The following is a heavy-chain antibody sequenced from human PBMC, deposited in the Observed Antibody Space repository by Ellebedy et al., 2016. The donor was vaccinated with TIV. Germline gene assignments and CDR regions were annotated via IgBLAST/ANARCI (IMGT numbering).Heavy chain of an antibody. D-gene: IGHD1-14*01. V-gene: IGHV4-61*01. J-gene: IGHJ4*02. Sequence: SETLSLXCSVSGGSVNISSHYWSWVRQSPGKGLEWIAHVYYNGDTRYNPSLKSRAAISADTSKNQFSLELRSVTAADTAVYYCARGSIRNLYYFDWWGQGTQVTVSS. CDR2: VYYNGDT. CDR3: ARGSIRNLYYFDW. CDR1: GGSVNISSHY.